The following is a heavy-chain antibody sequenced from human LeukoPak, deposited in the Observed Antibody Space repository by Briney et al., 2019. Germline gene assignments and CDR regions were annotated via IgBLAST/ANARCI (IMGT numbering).Heavy chain of an antibody. D-gene: IGHD7-27*01. CDR2: INSDGSST. CDR3: AKDGGLWVSAHWGDS. CDR1: GFIFSSYW. Sequence: GGSLRLSCAVSGFIFSSYWMHWVRQAPGKGLVWVARINSDGSSTNYADSVKGRFTISRDNAKNTLSLQMNSLRAEDTAVYYCAKDGGLWVSAHWGDSWGRGTLVTVSS. V-gene: IGHV3-74*01. J-gene: IGHJ4*02.